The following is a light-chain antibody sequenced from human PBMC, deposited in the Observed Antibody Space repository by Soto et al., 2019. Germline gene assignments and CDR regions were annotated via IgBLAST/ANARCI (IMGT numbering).Light chain of an antibody. V-gene: IGLV2-8*01. CDR2: EVS. Sequence: QSVLTQPPSASGSPGQSVTISCPGTSSEVGAYNYVSWYQQLPGKAPKLIIYEVSKRPSGVPDRFSGSKSGNTASLTVSWLQAEDEADYYCTSYAGTYSFFYVFGTGTKVTVL. J-gene: IGLJ1*01. CDR1: SSEVGAYNY. CDR3: TSYAGTYSFFYV.